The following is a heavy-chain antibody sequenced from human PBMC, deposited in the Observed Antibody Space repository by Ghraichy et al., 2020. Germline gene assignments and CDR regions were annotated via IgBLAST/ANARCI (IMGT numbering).Heavy chain of an antibody. J-gene: IGHJ4*02. Sequence: SETLSLTCAVYGGSFSGYYWSWIRQPPGKGLEWIGEINHSGSTNYNPSLKSRVTISVDTSKNQFSLKLSSVTAADTAVYYCARGGFYSGYPTGYSSGTRRNYFDYWGQGTLVTVSS. CDR1: GGSFSGYY. V-gene: IGHV4-34*01. CDR3: ARGGFYSGYPTGYSSGTRRNYFDY. CDR2: INHSGST. D-gene: IGHD6-19*01.